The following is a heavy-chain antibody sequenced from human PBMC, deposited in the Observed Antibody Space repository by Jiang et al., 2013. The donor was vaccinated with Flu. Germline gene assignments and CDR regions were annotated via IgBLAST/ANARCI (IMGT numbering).Heavy chain of an antibody. D-gene: IGHD6-6*01. Sequence: IRQSPSRGLEWLGRTYYRSKWYNDYAVSVKSRIAINPDTSKNQFSLQLSSVTPEDTAVYYCARTHSSSSSIDYWGQGTLVTVSS. CDR3: ARTHSSSSSIDY. J-gene: IGHJ4*02. CDR2: TYYRSKWYN. V-gene: IGHV6-1*01.